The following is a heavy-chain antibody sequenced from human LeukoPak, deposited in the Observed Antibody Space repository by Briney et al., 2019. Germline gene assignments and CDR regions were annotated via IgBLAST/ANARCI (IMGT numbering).Heavy chain of an antibody. CDR3: VRYVVSGSGIYYFDY. J-gene: IGHJ4*02. Sequence: PSETLSLTCTVSGGSISSSSHYWSWIRQPPGEWLEWIASVYYSGRTYYNPSLKSRVTISVDTSKNQFSLKLSSVTAADTAVFYCVRYVVSGSGIYYFDYWGQGTLVTVSS. CDR2: VYYSGRT. D-gene: IGHD3-10*01. CDR1: GGSISSSSHY. V-gene: IGHV4-39*01.